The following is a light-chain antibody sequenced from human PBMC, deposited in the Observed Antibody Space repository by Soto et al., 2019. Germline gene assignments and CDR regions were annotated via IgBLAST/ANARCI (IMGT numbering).Light chain of an antibody. V-gene: IGLV1-40*01. Sequence: QAVVTQPPSVSGAPGQRVTISCTGSSSNIGAGFDVHWYQQLPGTAPKLLIYGNNNRPSGVPDRFSGSKSGTSASLAITGLQAEDEADYHCQSYVSSLSAYVFGTGTKVTVL. CDR1: SSNIGAGFD. J-gene: IGLJ1*01. CDR2: GNN. CDR3: QSYVSSLSAYV.